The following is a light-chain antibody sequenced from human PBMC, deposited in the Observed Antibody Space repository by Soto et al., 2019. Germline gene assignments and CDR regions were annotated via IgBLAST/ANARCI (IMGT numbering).Light chain of an antibody. J-gene: IGLJ3*02. CDR1: SSDIGDYNY. Sequence: QSVLTQPASLSGSPGQSITISCTGTSSDIGDYNYVSWYQQHPGKAPKLMIYEVSNRPSGVSSRFSGSKSGNTASLTISGLQAEDEAVYRCSSYRNSDTHILFGGGTKLTVL. V-gene: IGLV2-14*01. CDR3: SSYRNSDTHIL. CDR2: EVS.